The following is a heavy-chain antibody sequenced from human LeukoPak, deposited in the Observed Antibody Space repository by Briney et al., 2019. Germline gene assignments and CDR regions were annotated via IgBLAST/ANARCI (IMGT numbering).Heavy chain of an antibody. CDR1: GYTFTSYG. V-gene: IGHV1-18*01. Sequence: GASVKVSRKASGYTFTSYGISWVRQAPGQGLEWMGWISAYNGNTNYAQKLQGRVTMTTDTSTSTAYMELRSLRSDDTAVYYCARVHCSGGSCYPSRYFQHWGQGTLVTVSS. D-gene: IGHD2-15*01. J-gene: IGHJ1*01. CDR3: ARVHCSGGSCYPSRYFQH. CDR2: ISAYNGNT.